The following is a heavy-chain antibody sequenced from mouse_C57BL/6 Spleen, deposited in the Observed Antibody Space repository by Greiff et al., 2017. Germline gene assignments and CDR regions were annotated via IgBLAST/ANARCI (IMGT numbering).Heavy chain of an antibody. CDR2: ISYSGST. CDR3: ARGNGNWFAY. J-gene: IGHJ3*01. V-gene: IGHV3-1*01. Sequence: VQLKESGPGMVKPSQSLSLTCTVTGYSITSGYDWHWIRHFPGNKLEWMGYISYSGSTNYNPSLKSRISITHDTSKNHFFLKLNSVTTEDTATYYCARGNGNWFAYWGQGTLVTVSA. CDR1: GYSITSGYD. D-gene: IGHD2-1*01.